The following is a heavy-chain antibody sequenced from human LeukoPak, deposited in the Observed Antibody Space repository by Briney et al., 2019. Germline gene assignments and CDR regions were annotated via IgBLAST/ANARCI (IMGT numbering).Heavy chain of an antibody. Sequence: SETLSLTCTVSGGSISSYYWNWIRQPPGKGLEWIGYIYYSGSTNYNPSLKSRVTISVATSKNQFSLKLSSVTAADTAVYYCARDRGSGWYDFGYWGQGTLVTVSS. CDR1: GGSISSYY. D-gene: IGHD6-19*01. V-gene: IGHV4-59*01. CDR3: ARDRGSGWYDFGY. CDR2: IYYSGST. J-gene: IGHJ4*02.